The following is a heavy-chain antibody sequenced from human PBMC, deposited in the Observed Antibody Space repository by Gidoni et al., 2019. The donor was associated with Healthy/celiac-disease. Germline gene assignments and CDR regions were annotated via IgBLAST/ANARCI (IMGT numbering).Heavy chain of an antibody. J-gene: IGHJ4*02. CDR2: ISWNSGSI. D-gene: IGHD4-17*01. CDR1: GFTCDDYA. Sequence: EVQLVESGGGLVQPGRSLRLSCAAAGFTCDDYAMHWVRQAPGKGLEWVSGISWNSGSIGYADSVKGRFTISRDNAKNSLYLQMNSLRAEDTALYYCAKDRDDYGDAVDYWGQGTLVTVSS. CDR3: AKDRDDYGDAVDY. V-gene: IGHV3-9*01.